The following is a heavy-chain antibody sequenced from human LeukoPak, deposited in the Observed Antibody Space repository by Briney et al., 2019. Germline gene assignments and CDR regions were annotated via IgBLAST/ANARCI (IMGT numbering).Heavy chain of an antibody. Sequence: KPSETLSLTCAVSGGSISGSYWSWIRPPPGKRLEWIAYVYHSGDTNYNPSLKSRVTVSVDTSKNQFSLKLRSVTAADTAVYYCARGFYDSSGYSNPFDHWGQGTLVTVSS. CDR1: GGSISGSY. V-gene: IGHV4-59*08. D-gene: IGHD3-22*01. J-gene: IGHJ4*02. CDR3: ARGFYDSSGYSNPFDH. CDR2: VYHSGDT.